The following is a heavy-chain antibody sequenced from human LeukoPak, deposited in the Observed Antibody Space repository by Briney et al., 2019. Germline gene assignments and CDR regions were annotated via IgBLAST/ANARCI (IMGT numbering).Heavy chain of an antibody. CDR1: GCTFSSYA. V-gene: IGHV3-23*01. CDR3: APLGVTTWLDY. CDR2: ISGSGGST. Sequence: GGSLRLSCAASGCTFSSYARSWVRQPPGKGLEWVAAISGSGGSTYYADSVNGRFTISRDNSKNTLYLQMNSLRAEDTAVYYCAPLGVTTWLDYWGEGTLVTVSS. D-gene: IGHD4-17*01. J-gene: IGHJ4*02.